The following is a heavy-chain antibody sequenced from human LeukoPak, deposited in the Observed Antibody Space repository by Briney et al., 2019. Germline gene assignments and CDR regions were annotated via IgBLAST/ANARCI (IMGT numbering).Heavy chain of an antibody. Sequence: SETLSLTCTLSGGSISSYYWSWIRQPPGKGLEWIGYIYYTGNTNYNPSLKSRVTISVDTSKNQFSLKLSSVTAADTAVYYCAGDEKVVVAATQLGTYYYYYYYMDVWGKGTTVTISS. CDR3: AGDEKVVVAATQLGTYYYYYYYMDV. CDR1: GGSISSYY. D-gene: IGHD2-15*01. J-gene: IGHJ6*03. CDR2: IYYTGNT. V-gene: IGHV4-59*12.